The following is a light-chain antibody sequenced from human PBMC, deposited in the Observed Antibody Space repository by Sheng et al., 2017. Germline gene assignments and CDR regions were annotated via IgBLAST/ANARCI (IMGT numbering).Light chain of an antibody. CDR1: RSVSNNY. CDR3: QQRTNWPRLT. V-gene: IGKV3D-20*02. Sequence: ENVLTQSPDTLSLSPGERATLSCRASRSVSNNYLVWYQQKPGQAPRLLIYDTSTRATGVPDRFSGSGSGTDFTLTISSLEAEDFAVYYCQQRTNWPRLTFGGGPRWRSN. CDR2: DTS. J-gene: IGKJ4*01.